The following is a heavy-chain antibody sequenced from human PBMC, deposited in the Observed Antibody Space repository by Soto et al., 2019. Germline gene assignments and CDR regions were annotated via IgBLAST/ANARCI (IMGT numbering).Heavy chain of an antibody. CDR1: AGSISSGDYY. D-gene: IGHD4-17*01. CDR3: ARYGEDYYNGMDV. V-gene: IGHV4-39*02. CDR2: IYHSGST. J-gene: IGHJ6*02. Sequence: SETLSLTCTVSAGSISSGDYYWGWIRQPPGKGLEWIGNIYHSGSTYYNPSLKSRVTISLDTSKNHFSLNLYSVTAADTAVYYCARYGEDYYNGMDVWGQGTTVTVSS.